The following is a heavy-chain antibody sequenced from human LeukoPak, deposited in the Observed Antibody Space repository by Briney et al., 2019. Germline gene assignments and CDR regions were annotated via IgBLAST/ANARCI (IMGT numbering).Heavy chain of an antibody. D-gene: IGHD3-22*01. V-gene: IGHV3-48*04. CDR2: ISSSSSTI. CDR1: GFTFSSYS. Sequence: PGGSLRLSCAASGFTFSSYSMNWVRQAPGKGLEWVSYISSSSSTIYYADSVKGRFTISRDNAKNSLYLQMNSLRAEDTAVYYCARDRRITMIVGCYYFDYWGQGTLVTVSS. J-gene: IGHJ4*02. CDR3: ARDRRITMIVGCYYFDY.